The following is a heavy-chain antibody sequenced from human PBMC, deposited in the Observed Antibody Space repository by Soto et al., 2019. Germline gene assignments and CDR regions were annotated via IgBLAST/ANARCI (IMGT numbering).Heavy chain of an antibody. D-gene: IGHD6-25*01. J-gene: IGHJ4*02. CDR3: ARVFSSGSGWMYYFDC. Sequence: QVQLQESGPGLVESSGTLSLTCEVSSGSISSGNWWSWVRQPPGKGLERIGELYYTVATNYNPSRKSRVTKPIDKYTDQFSLNLGSATASDTAVYYCARVFSSGSGWMYYFDCWGQGILVSVCS. CDR1: SGSISSGNW. CDR2: LYYTVAT. V-gene: IGHV4-4*02.